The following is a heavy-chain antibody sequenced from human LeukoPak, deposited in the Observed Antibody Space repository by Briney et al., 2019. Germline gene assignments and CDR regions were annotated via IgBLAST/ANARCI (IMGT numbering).Heavy chain of an antibody. J-gene: IGHJ5*02. CDR1: GGSISSYY. CDR2: IYTSGST. CDR3: ARDLWARGGMRFDP. Sequence: SETLSLTCTVSGGSISSYYWSWIRQPAGKGLEWIGRIYTSGSTNYNPSLKSRVTMSVDTSKNQFSLKLSSVTAADTAAYYCARDLWARGGMRFDPWGQGTLVTVSS. V-gene: IGHV4-4*07. D-gene: IGHD3-16*01.